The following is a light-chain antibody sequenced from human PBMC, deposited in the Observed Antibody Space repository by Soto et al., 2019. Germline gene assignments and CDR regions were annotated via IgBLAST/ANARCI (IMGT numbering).Light chain of an antibody. V-gene: IGLV2-8*01. CDR2: DVT. J-gene: IGLJ3*02. Sequence: QSVLTQPPSASGSPGQSVTISCTGTDSDVGGYNSVSWYQQHPGKAPKLMIFDVTERPSGVPDRFSGSKSGNTASLTVSGLQAEDEADYYCSSSAGSNSPNWVFGVGTKLTVL. CDR1: DSDVGGYNS. CDR3: SSSAGSNSPNWV.